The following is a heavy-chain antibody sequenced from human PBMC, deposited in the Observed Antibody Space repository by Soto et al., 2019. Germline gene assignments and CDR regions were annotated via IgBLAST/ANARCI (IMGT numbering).Heavy chain of an antibody. V-gene: IGHV3-23*01. Sequence: GSLRLSCAASGFIFSNYAMTWVRQAPGKGLEWVSAITSTGSSTYYADSVKGRFTISRDNSKNTLYLQINSLTAEDTAVYYWAKGAEGYVVSSLDYWGQGTLVTVSS. CDR1: GFIFSNYA. D-gene: IGHD5-12*01. CDR3: AKGAEGYVVSSLDY. CDR2: ITSTGSST. J-gene: IGHJ4*02.